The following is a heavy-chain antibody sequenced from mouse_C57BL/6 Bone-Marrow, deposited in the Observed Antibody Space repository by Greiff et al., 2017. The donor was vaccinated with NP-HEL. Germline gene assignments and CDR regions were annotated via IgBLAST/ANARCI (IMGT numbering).Heavy chain of an antibody. J-gene: IGHJ2*01. CDR1: GFTFSDYG. CDR3: ARELFPLFDY. CDR2: ISSGSSTI. D-gene: IGHD1-1*02. V-gene: IGHV5-17*01. Sequence: EVKLVESGGGLVKPGGSLKLSCAASGFTFSDYGMHWVRQAPEKGLEWVAYISSGSSTIYYADTVKGRFTISRDNAKNTLFLQMTSLRSEDTAMYYCARELFPLFDYWGQGTTLTVSS.